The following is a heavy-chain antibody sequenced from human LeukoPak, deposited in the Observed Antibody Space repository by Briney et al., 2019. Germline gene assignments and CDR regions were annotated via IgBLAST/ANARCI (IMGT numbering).Heavy chain of an antibody. CDR1: GGSFSGYY. J-gene: IGHJ4*02. CDR3: ARDWDDFWSGYYLDY. D-gene: IGHD3-3*01. Sequence: SETLSLTCAVYGGSFSGYYWSWIRQPPGKGLEWIGEINHSGSTNYNPSLKSRVTISVDTSKNQFSLKLSSVTAADTAVYYCARDWDDFWSGYYLDYWGQGTLVTVSS. V-gene: IGHV4-34*01. CDR2: INHSGST.